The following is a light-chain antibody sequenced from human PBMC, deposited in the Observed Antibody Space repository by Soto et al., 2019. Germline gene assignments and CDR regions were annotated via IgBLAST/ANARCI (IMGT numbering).Light chain of an antibody. CDR3: QQYNNWPLT. Sequence: EIVSAQSPGTLSLSPGEGATLSCRASQSVTSTYLAWYQQKPGQAPRLPIYGASTRATGIPARFSGSGSGTEFTLNISSLQSEECAVYYCQQYNNWPLTFGGGTKVDIK. CDR1: QSVTSTY. J-gene: IGKJ4*01. V-gene: IGKV3-15*01. CDR2: GAS.